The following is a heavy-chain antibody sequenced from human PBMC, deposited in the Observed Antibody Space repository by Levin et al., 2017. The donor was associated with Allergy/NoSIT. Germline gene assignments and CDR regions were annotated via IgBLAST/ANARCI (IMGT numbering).Heavy chain of an antibody. Sequence: GGSLRLSCSASGFNFADYATSWFRQPPGKGLEWVGFIRSEAHGGTSEFAASVKGRFTFSRDESKSIAYLQMNSLKTVDTAVYYCSRPIAVAYMHFDPWGQGTLVTVSS. V-gene: IGHV3-49*03. D-gene: IGHD6-19*01. CDR3: SRPIAVAYMHFDP. CDR2: IRSEAHGGTS. J-gene: IGHJ5*02. CDR1: GFNFADYA.